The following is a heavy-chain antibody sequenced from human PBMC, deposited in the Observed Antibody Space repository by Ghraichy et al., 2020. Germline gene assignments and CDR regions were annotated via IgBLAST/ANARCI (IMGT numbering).Heavy chain of an antibody. CDR2: IYYSGRT. CDR3: ARDRARGYYSSESYNRYYHYYGMDV. V-gene: IGHV4-59*01. D-gene: IGHD3-10*01. Sequence: GSLSLTCTVSGGSMRTYHWSWIRQPPGKGLEWIGFIYYSGRTHYNPSLKRRVTISLDTSKNQFSLKLDSVTAADRAIYYCARDRARGYYSSESYNRYYHYYGMDVWGQGTTVTVSS. J-gene: IGHJ6*02. CDR1: GGSMRTYH.